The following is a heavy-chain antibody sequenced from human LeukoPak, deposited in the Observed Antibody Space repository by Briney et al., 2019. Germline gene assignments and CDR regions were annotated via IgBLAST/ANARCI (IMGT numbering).Heavy chain of an antibody. V-gene: IGHV3-21*01. D-gene: IGHD3-10*02. CDR3: AELGITMIGGV. Sequence: PGGSLRLSCAASGSTFSSYGMSWVRKAPGRGLEWVSSISSSSSYIYYADSLKGRFTISRDNAKNSLYLQMNSLRAEDTAVYYCAELGITMIGGVWGKGTTVTISS. CDR2: ISSSSSYI. CDR1: GSTFSSYG. J-gene: IGHJ6*04.